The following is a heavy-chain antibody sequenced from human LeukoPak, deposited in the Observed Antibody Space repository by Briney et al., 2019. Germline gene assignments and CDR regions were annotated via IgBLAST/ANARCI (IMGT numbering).Heavy chain of an antibody. Sequence: SETLSLTCTVSGGSISSSSYYWGWIRQPPGKGLEWIGSIYYSGSTYYNPSLKSRVTISVDTSKNQFSLKLSSVTAADTAVYYCARRYFYDSGGYYYYSDYWGQGTLVTVSS. V-gene: IGHV4-39*01. CDR2: IYYSGST. CDR3: ARRYFYDSGGYYYYSDY. J-gene: IGHJ4*02. CDR1: GGSISSSSYY. D-gene: IGHD3-22*01.